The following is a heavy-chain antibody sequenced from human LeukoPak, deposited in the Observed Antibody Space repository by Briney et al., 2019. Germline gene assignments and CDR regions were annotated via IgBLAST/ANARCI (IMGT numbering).Heavy chain of an antibody. Sequence: SETLSLTCTVSGGSISSYYWSWIRQPPGKGLEWIAYIYYSGNTDYSPSVRSRVTMSIDTSRNQFSLKLSSVTAADTAVYYCARAGFPENSHKYFDFWGQGNLVTVSS. CDR2: IYYSGNT. CDR1: GGSISSYY. J-gene: IGHJ4*01. V-gene: IGHV4-59*08. CDR3: ARAGFPENSHKYFDF. D-gene: IGHD2-15*01.